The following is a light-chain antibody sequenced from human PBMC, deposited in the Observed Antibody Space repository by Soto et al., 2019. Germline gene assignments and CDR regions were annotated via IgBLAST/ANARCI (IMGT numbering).Light chain of an antibody. CDR2: GAS. J-gene: IGKJ1*01. Sequence: DIQMTQSPSSLSASVGDRVTITCRASQTITTYLNWYQQKPGKAHKLLIYGASSLQSGVPSRFTGSGSGTDFTLTINSLQPEDFATYHCQQSHSTPWTFGQGTKVEIK. CDR1: QTITTY. CDR3: QQSHSTPWT. V-gene: IGKV1-39*01.